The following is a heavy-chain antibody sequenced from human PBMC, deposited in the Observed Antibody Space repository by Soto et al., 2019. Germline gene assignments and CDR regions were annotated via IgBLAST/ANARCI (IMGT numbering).Heavy chain of an antibody. D-gene: IGHD3-10*01. Sequence: SDTLSLTCNVSCCSIDRSNYYWDWLRQPPGKGLEWIGTTYYNGNAYYNPSLKSRVSMSVDTSKNQFSLKLVSVTAADTAVYYCARHFVAVVIKGWGYWGQGTLVTVS. CDR3: ARHFVAVVIKGWGY. CDR1: CCSIDRSNYY. CDR2: TYYNGNA. V-gene: IGHV4-39*01. J-gene: IGHJ4*02.